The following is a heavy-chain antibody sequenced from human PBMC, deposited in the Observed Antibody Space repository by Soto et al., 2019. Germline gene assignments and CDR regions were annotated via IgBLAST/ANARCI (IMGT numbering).Heavy chain of an antibody. CDR1: GDSFNDYY. J-gene: IGHJ6*03. V-gene: IGHV1-2*04. Sequence: QVQLVQSGAEVRKPGASVTVSCRSSGDSFNDYYIHWVRQAPGKGFEWMGWINPNGGVTKYAQKFQGCVSMTRDTSIRTVYMQLSRLRSDDTAVYYCARESGGATATLDYYYFYMNVWGTGTTVTVSS. CDR3: ARESGGATATLDYYYFYMNV. CDR2: INPNGGVT. D-gene: IGHD5-12*01.